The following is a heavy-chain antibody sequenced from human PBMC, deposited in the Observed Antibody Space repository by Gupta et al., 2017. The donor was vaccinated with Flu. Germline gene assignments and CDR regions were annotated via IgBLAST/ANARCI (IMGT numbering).Heavy chain of an antibody. D-gene: IGHD1-1*01. CDR1: GYSVTNFW. CDR2: IYPGDSEI. V-gene: IGHV5-51*01. Sequence: EVQLVRSGAEVKKRGESLRISCTASGYSVTNFWIAWVRQMPGKGLEWMGLIYPGDSEIIDSPSFQGQVTITVDKSINTAYLQWSSLKTSDTAMYYCAGHQTARNVHNTTYYYGMDLWGQGTTVTVSS. J-gene: IGHJ6*02. CDR3: AGHQTARNVHNTTYYYGMDL.